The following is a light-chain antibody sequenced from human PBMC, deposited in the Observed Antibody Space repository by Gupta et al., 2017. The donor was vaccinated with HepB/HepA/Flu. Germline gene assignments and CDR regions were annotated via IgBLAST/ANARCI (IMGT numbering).Light chain of an antibody. Sequence: EIVLTQSPGTLSLSPGERATLSCRASQSVRSNFLAWYQQKPGQSPRLLIYGASRRATGIPDRFSGSGSGTDFTLTISRLEPEDFAVYYCQQDGYSPRTFGQGTKVEI. V-gene: IGKV3-20*01. J-gene: IGKJ1*01. CDR1: QSVRSNF. CDR2: GAS. CDR3: QQDGYSPRT.